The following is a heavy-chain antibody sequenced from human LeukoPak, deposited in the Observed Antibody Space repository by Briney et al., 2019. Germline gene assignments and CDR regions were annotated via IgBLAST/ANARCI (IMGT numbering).Heavy chain of an antibody. CDR2: IYHSGDT. CDR3: AKGTSSGWYYFDY. Sequence: SETLSLTCIVSGYSITSGYYWGWIRQPPGQGLEWIGSIYHSGDTYYNPSLKSRVTISVDTSKNQFSLKLDSVTAADTAVYYCAKGTSSGWYYFDYWGQGTLVTVSS. V-gene: IGHV4-38-2*02. J-gene: IGHJ4*02. CDR1: GYSITSGYY. D-gene: IGHD6-19*01.